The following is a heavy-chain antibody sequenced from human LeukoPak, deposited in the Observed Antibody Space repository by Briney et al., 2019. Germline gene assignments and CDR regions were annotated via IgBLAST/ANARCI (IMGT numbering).Heavy chain of an antibody. D-gene: IGHD3-22*01. Sequence: PGGSLRLSCAASGFTFSSYAMSWVRQAPGKGLEWVSAISGSAGNTYYGDSVKGRFTISRDNSKNTLYLKMNSLTAEDTAEYYCAKGGGYYYDSSGHWDYWGQGTLVTVSS. CDR2: ISGSAGNT. CDR1: GFTFSSYA. V-gene: IGHV3-23*01. J-gene: IGHJ4*02. CDR3: AKGGGYYYDSSGHWDY.